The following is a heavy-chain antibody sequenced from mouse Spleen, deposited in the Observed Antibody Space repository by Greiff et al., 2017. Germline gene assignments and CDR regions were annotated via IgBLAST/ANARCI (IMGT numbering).Heavy chain of an antibody. CDR3: ARHEVRYDGQWYFDV. CDR1: GYTFTDYY. V-gene: IGHV1-19*01. CDR2: INPYNGGT. J-gene: IGHJ1*01. D-gene: IGHD2-14*01. Sequence: VQLKQSGPVLVKPGASVKMSCKASGYTFTDYYMNWVKQSHGKSLEWIGVINPYNGGTSYNQKFKGKATLTVDKSSSTAYMELNSLTSEDSAVYYCARHEVRYDGQWYFDVWGAGTTVTVSS.